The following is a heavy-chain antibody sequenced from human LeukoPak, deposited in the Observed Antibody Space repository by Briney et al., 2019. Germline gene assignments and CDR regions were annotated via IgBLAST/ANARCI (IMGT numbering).Heavy chain of an antibody. V-gene: IGHV4-39*07. J-gene: IGHJ4*02. D-gene: IGHD6-13*01. Sequence: SSETLSLTCTVSGASISSSRDYWGWIRQPPGKGLEWIGSIYYTGTTYYDPSLKSRVTISIDMSNNQFSLKLNSVTAADTAVYYCARVTGYMTEDYFDYWGQGTLITVSS. CDR1: GASISSSRDY. CDR2: IYYTGTT. CDR3: ARVTGYMTEDYFDY.